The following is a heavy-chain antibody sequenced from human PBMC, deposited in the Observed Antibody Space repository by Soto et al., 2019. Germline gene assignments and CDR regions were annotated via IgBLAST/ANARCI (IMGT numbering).Heavy chain of an antibody. D-gene: IGHD4-4*01. CDR1: GYTFNNYW. J-gene: IGHJ4*02. V-gene: IGHV5-10-1*01. CDR2: IDPSDSYT. Sequence: GESLKISCKGSGYTFNNYWISWARQMPGKGLEWMGRIDPSDSYTNYSPSFQGHVTISVDKSISTAYLQWSSLKASDTAMYYCARQRAMTSESLGYWGQGALVTVSA. CDR3: ARQRAMTSESLGY.